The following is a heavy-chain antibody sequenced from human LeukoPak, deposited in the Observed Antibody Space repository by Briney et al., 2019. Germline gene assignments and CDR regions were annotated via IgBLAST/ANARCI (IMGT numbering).Heavy chain of an antibody. CDR3: ARLPTASLVFDY. CDR2: IYYSGST. V-gene: IGHV4-39*01. Sequence: PSETLSLTCTVSGGSISSSSYYWGWIRQPPGKGLEWIGSIYYSGSTYYNPSLKSRVTISVDMSKNQFSLKLSSVTAADTAVYYCARLPTASLVFDYWGQGTLVTVSS. CDR1: GGSISSSSYY. J-gene: IGHJ4*02.